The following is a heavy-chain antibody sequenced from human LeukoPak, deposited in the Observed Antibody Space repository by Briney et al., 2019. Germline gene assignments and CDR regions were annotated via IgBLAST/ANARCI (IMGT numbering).Heavy chain of an antibody. J-gene: IGHJ6*02. V-gene: IGHV7-4-1*02. CDR1: GYTFIDYA. Sequence: ASVKVSCKASGYTFIDYAIYWVRQAPGQGLEWMGWINTNTGNPTYVQGFTGRFVFSLDTSVSTAYLQISGLKAGDTAVYYCARVAGFGERGMDVWGQGTTVTVSS. CDR3: ARVAGFGERGMDV. CDR2: INTNTGNP. D-gene: IGHD3-10*01.